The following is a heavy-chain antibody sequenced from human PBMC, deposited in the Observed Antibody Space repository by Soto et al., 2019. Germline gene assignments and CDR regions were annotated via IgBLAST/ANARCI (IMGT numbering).Heavy chain of an antibody. CDR2: IYYSGST. V-gene: IGHV4-59*01. J-gene: IGHJ5*02. CDR1: GGSISSYY. CDR3: ARTRPSYCISTSCPFNWFDP. D-gene: IGHD2-2*01. Sequence: SEALSLTCTVSGGSISSYYWSWIRQPPGKGLEWIGYIYYSGSTNYNPSLKSRVTISVDTSKNQFSLKLSSVTAADTAVYYCARTRPSYCISTSCPFNWFDPWGQGTLVTVS.